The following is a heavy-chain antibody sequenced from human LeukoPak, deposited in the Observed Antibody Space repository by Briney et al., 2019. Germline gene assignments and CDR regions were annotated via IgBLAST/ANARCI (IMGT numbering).Heavy chain of an antibody. V-gene: IGHV4-59*12. Sequence: PSETLSLTCTVSSRSIGGVYWRWIRQPPGKGREWVGYIYNSGTINYKPSRESRVTISVDTSKNQFSLKLNSVTAADTAPYYCARVDTSGWHYFDDWGQGTLGTASP. J-gene: IGHJ4*02. CDR3: ARVDTSGWHYFDD. D-gene: IGHD6-19*01. CDR1: SRSIGGVY. CDR2: IYNSGTI.